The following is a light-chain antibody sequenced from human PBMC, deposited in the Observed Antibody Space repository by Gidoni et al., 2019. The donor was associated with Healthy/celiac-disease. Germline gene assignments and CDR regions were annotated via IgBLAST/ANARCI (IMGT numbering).Light chain of an antibody. V-gene: IGKV3-20*01. CDR3: QHYGSSPPVT. CDR1: QSVSCSY. CDR2: GAS. Sequence: EIVWTPSRGTMSLAPGERATLSCRASQSVSCSYIAWSQQKPDQAPSLLISGASSTATGIPDRCSRSGSGTDFTLTSSRLAPEDFAVYYCQHYGSSPPVTFGGGTKVEIK. J-gene: IGKJ4*01.